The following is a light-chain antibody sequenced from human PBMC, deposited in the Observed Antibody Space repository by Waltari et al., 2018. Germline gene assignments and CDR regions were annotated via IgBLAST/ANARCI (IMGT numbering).Light chain of an antibody. J-gene: IGKJ2*01. CDR1: ESVSSY. Sequence: EIVLTQSPATLSVSPGERATLSCRAGESVSSYVAWYQQNPGQAPRLLIFGASTRATGVPARFSGSGSGTEFTLTISSLQSEDSGVYYCQQYSKWPPYTFGQGTKLEIK. CDR2: GAS. V-gene: IGKV3-15*01. CDR3: QQYSKWPPYT.